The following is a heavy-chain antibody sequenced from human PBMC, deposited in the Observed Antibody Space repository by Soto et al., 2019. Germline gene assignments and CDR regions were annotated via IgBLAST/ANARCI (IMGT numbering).Heavy chain of an antibody. CDR2: ISYDGSNK. Sequence: QVQLVESGGGVVQPGRSLRLSCAASGFTFSSYGMHWVRQAPGKGLEWVAVISYDGSNKYYADSVKGRFTISRDNSKNTLYLQMNSLRAEDTAVYYCAKDYYDSSGYSYWGQGTLVTVSS. CDR3: AKDYYDSSGYSY. V-gene: IGHV3-30*18. J-gene: IGHJ4*02. D-gene: IGHD3-22*01. CDR1: GFTFSSYG.